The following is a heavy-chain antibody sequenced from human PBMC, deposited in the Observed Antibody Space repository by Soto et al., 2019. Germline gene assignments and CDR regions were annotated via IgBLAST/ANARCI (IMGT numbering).Heavy chain of an antibody. CDR2: IYPGDSDT. D-gene: IGHD2-15*01. CDR1: GYSFTSYW. CDR3: ARRHCSGGSRYSSVAFDI. Sequence: LGESLKISCKGSGYSFTSYWIGWVRQMPGKGLEWMGIIYPGDSDTRYSPSFQGQVTISADKSISTAYLQWSSLKASDTAMYYCARRHCSGGSRYSSVAFDIWGQGTMVTVSS. V-gene: IGHV5-51*01. J-gene: IGHJ3*02.